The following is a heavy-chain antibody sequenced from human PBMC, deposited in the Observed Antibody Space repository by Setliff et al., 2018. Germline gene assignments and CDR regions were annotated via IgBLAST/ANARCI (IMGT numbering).Heavy chain of an antibody. CDR2: VFPSGAT. J-gene: IGHJ4*02. Sequence: PSETLSLTCTVSGDSMSGASIWSWIRQPPGKGLEFMGYVFPSGATKYDPSLKSRLTISVDTSKKQFSLKLTSVTAADTVVYFCAKGGTHRYFDYWGLGTLVTVSS. CDR1: GDSMSGAS. V-gene: IGHV4-59*01. CDR3: AKGGTHRYFDY.